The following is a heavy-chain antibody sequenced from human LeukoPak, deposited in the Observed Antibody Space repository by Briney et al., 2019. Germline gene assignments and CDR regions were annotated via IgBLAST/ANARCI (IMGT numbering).Heavy chain of an antibody. D-gene: IGHD3-16*01. CDR1: GFNLNIYA. V-gene: IGHV3-30*04. CDR3: ATEFRILTWGVDAFDL. J-gene: IGHJ3*01. Sequence: GGSLRLSCGAWGFNLNIYAVHWVRQARGKGLVWVEFISYYGSHKYHADSVKGRFTIYRDTAKTKLYLQSKSLRAEDTDLYYCATEFRILTWGVDAFDLWGQGTMVTVSS. CDR2: ISYYGSHK.